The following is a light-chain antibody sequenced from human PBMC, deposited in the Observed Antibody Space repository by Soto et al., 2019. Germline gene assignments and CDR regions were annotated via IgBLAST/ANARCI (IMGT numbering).Light chain of an antibody. Sequence: DIQMTQSPSSLSASVGDSVTITCRASQGIRHNLAWYQQKPGKVPKLLIYGASTLQSVVPARFSGSRSGTDFTLTISSLQPEDVATYYCQKYDSAPLTFGQGTKVDFK. CDR1: QGIRHN. J-gene: IGKJ1*01. V-gene: IGKV1-27*01. CDR3: QKYDSAPLT. CDR2: GAS.